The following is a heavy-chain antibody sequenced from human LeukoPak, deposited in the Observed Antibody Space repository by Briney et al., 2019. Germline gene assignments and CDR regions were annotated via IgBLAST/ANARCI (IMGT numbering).Heavy chain of an antibody. D-gene: IGHD1-26*01. J-gene: IGHJ4*02. CDR3: ARFSGSSNFDY. Sequence: ASVKASCRASGYTFSGYFMHWVRQAPGQGLEWMGWIYPNSGGTKYAQKFQGRVTMTRDTSISTIYMELSSLRSDDTAVYYCARFSGSSNFDYWGQGTLVTVSS. CDR2: IYPNSGGT. CDR1: GYTFSGYF. V-gene: IGHV1-2*02.